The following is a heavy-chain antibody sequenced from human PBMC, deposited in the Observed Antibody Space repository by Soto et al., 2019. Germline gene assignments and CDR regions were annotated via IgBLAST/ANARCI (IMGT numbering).Heavy chain of an antibody. CDR2: IIPIFGTA. D-gene: IGHD6-13*01. CDR3: AREAAAGGYYYYYGMDV. J-gene: IGHJ6*02. V-gene: IGHV1-69*01. CDR1: GGTFSSYA. Sequence: QVQLVQSGAEVKKPGSSVKVSCKASGGTFSSYAISWVRQAPGQGLEWMGGIIPIFGTANYAQQFQGRVTITADESTSTAYMELSRLRSEDTAVYYCAREAAAGGYYYYYGMDVWGQGTTVTVSS.